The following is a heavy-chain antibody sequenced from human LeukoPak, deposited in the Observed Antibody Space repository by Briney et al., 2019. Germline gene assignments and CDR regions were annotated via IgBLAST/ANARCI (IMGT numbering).Heavy chain of an antibody. CDR2: INHSGTT. D-gene: IGHD2-21*01. Sequence: SETLSLTCAGYGGSFSSYFWTWIRQTPGKGLEWIGEINHSGTTNYNPSLKSRVTMSVDTSKDQFSLKLMSVTAADTGLYYCARRRKVVRAGFDYWGQGTRVIVSS. V-gene: IGHV4-34*01. CDR3: ARRRKVVRAGFDY. J-gene: IGHJ4*02. CDR1: GGSFSSYF.